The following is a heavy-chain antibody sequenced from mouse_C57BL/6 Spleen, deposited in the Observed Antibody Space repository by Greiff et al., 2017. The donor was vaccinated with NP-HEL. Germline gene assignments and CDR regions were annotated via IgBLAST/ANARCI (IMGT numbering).Heavy chain of an antibody. Sequence: EVHLVESGGGLVKPGGSLKLSCAASGFTFSDYGMHWVRQAPEKGLEWVAYISSGSSTIYYADTVKGRFTISRDNAKNTLFLQMTSLRSEDTAMYYCARMITHWYFDVWGTGTTVTVSS. J-gene: IGHJ1*03. CDR2: ISSGSSTI. CDR1: GFTFSDYG. V-gene: IGHV5-17*01. CDR3: ARMITHWYFDV. D-gene: IGHD2-4*01.